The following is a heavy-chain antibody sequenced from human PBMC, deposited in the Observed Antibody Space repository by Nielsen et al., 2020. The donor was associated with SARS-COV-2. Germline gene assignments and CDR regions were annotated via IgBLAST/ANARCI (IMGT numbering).Heavy chain of an antibody. CDR3: ARARTRGETFDY. D-gene: IGHD1-7*01. Sequence: GGSLRLSCAASGFTFSDYYMSWIRQAPGKGLEWVSYISSSGSTIYYADSVKGRFTISRDNAKNSLYLQMYSLRAEDTAVYYCARARTRGETFDYWGQGTLVTVSS. J-gene: IGHJ4*02. CDR1: GFTFSDYY. V-gene: IGHV3-11*01. CDR2: ISSSGSTI.